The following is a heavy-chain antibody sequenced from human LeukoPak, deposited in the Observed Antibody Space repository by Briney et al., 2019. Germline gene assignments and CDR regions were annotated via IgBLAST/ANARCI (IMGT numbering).Heavy chain of an antibody. CDR3: AKIPYYGSGSYYFDY. V-gene: IGHV3-23*01. J-gene: IGHJ4*02. CDR2: ISGSGGST. Sequence: GGSLRLSCAASGFTFSSYAMSWVRQAPGKGLEWVSAISGSGGSTYYADSVKGRFTISRDNSKNTLYLQMNSLRTEDTAVYYCAKIPYYGSGSYYFDYWGRGTLVTVSS. D-gene: IGHD3-10*01. CDR1: GFTFSSYA.